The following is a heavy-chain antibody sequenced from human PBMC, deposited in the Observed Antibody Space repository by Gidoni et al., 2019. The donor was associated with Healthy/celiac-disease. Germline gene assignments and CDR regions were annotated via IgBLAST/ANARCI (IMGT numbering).Heavy chain of an antibody. D-gene: IGHD3-9*01. Sequence: QLQLQESGPGLVKPSETLSLTCTVSGGSISSRSYYWCWIRQPPGKGLEWIGSIYYSGSTYYNPSLKSRVTISVDTSKNQFSLKLSSVTAADTAVYYCARPRGLVDVNDAFDIGGQGTMVTVSS. CDR1: GGSISSRSYY. CDR3: ARPRGLVDVNDAFDI. V-gene: IGHV4-39*01. CDR2: IYYSGST. J-gene: IGHJ3*02.